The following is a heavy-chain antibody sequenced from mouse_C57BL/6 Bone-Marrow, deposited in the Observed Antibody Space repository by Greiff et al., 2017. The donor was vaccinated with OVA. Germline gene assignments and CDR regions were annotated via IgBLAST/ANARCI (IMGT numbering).Heavy chain of an antibody. J-gene: IGHJ3*01. D-gene: IGHD1-1*01. Sequence: EVQLQQSGAELVRPGASVKLSCTASGFNITDDYMHWVKQRPEQGLEWIGWIDPENGDTESASKFQGKATLTADTSSNTAYLQLSSLTSEDTAVYYCTTLYGSSYETWFAYWGQGTLVTVSA. CDR1: GFNITDDY. V-gene: IGHV14-4*01. CDR2: IDPENGDT. CDR3: TTLYGSSYETWFAY.